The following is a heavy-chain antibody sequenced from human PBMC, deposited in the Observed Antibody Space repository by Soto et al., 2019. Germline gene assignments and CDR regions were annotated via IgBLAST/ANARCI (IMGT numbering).Heavy chain of an antibody. Sequence: ASVKVSCKASGYTFTSYGISWARQAPGQGLEWMGWISAYNGNTKYAQKLQGRVNMTTDTSKSTAYMKLRSLRSDDTAMYYCSRCLDGFRTLYCYYSSGYSWADAFDIWGQGTIVTVSS. CDR3: SRCLDGFRTLYCYYSSGYSWADAFDI. V-gene: IGHV1-18*01. J-gene: IGHJ3*02. CDR1: GYTFTSYG. CDR2: ISAYNGNT. D-gene: IGHD3-22*01.